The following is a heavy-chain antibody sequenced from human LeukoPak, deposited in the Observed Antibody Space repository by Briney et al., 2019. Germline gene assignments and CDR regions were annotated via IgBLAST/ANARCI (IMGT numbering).Heavy chain of an antibody. J-gene: IGHJ4*02. CDR1: DDSITMYY. V-gene: IGHV4-59*01. Sequence: PSETLSLTCSVSDDSITMYYWTWIRQPPGKGLEWIGYIYYSGSTNYNPSLKSRVTISVDTSKNQFSLKLSSVTAADTAVYYCARGRGFTDYWGQGTLVTVSS. CDR3: ARGRGFTDY. CDR2: IYYSGST. D-gene: IGHD5-12*01.